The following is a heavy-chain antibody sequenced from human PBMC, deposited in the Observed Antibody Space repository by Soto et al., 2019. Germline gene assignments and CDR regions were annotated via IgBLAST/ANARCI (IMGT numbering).Heavy chain of an antibody. CDR1: GFTFSDYA. J-gene: IGHJ5*02. CDR3: ARAAYSSSQTFLFDP. D-gene: IGHD6-13*01. CDR2: INNNGGNS. V-gene: IGHV3-64D*08. Sequence: GGSLRLSCSASGFTFSDYAMHWVRQAPGQRLEYVSAINNNGGNSYYVDSAKGRFSISRDNSNNTLYLQMSSLRTEDTAVYYCARAAYSSSQTFLFDPWGKGTLVTVAS.